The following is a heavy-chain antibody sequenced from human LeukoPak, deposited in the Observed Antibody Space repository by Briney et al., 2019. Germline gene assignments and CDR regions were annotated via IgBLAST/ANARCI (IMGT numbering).Heavy chain of an antibody. CDR2: IGSDSGGI. Sequence: GGSLRLSCAASGFTFSSYAMIWIRQAPGKGLEWVSAIGSDSGGIHYADSVKGRFTISRDNSKTTLYLQMNSLRAEDTAVYYCAKDRLPGYCSSTSCPTPYYGMDVWGQGTTVTVSS. CDR1: GFTFSSYA. D-gene: IGHD2-2*01. V-gene: IGHV3-23*01. CDR3: AKDRLPGYCSSTSCPTPYYGMDV. J-gene: IGHJ6*02.